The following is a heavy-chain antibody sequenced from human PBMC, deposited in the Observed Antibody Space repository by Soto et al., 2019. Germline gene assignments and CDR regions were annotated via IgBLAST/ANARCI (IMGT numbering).Heavy chain of an antibody. CDR1: GFTFSSYA. CDR2: ISGSGGST. Sequence: GGSLRLSCAASGFTFSSYAMSWVRQAPGKGLEWVSAISGSGGSTYYADSVKGRFTISRDNSKNTLYLQMNSLRAEETAVYYCAKGMGSVGYCSSTSCYEYFDYWGQGTLVTVSS. D-gene: IGHD2-2*01. J-gene: IGHJ4*02. V-gene: IGHV3-23*01. CDR3: AKGMGSVGYCSSTSCYEYFDY.